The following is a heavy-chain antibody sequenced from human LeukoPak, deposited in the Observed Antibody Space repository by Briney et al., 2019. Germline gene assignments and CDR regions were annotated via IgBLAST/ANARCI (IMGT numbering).Heavy chain of an antibody. V-gene: IGHV1-2*02. CDR1: GYTFTGYH. Sequence: GASVKVSCKASGYTFTGYHMHWVRQAPGQGLEWMGWINPNSGGTNYAQKFQGRVTMTRDTSISTAYMELSRLRSDDTAVYYCARDQYYDSSGYYYGDAFDIWGQGTMVTVSS. CDR2: INPNSGGT. J-gene: IGHJ3*02. D-gene: IGHD3-22*01. CDR3: ARDQYYDSSGYYYGDAFDI.